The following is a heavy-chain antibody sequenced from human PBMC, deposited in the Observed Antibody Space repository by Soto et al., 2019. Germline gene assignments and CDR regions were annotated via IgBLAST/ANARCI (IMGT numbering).Heavy chain of an antibody. Sequence: SETLSLTCTVSGGSSISGDYCWSWIRKPPGKGLEWIGYIYYSGSTYYNPSLKSRVTISVDTSKNQFSLKLSSVTAADTAVYYCARLSSRMINAFDIWGQGTMGTVS. V-gene: IGHV4-30-4*01. CDR1: GGSSISGDYC. D-gene: IGHD3-16*01. J-gene: IGHJ3*02. CDR2: IYYSGST. CDR3: ARLSSRMINAFDI.